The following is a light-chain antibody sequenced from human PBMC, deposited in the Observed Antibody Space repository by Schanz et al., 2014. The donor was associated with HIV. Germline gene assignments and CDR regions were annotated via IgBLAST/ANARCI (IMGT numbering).Light chain of an antibody. CDR1: SSNIGAGYD. Sequence: QSVLTQPPSMSGAPGQRVTISCIGSSSNIGAGYDVHWYQQLPGTVPKLLIYGNSNRPSGVPDRFSGSKSGTSASLAITGLQAEDEADYYCCSYTTTSTSLFGAGTKLTVL. J-gene: IGLJ1*01. CDR3: CSYTTTSTSL. CDR2: GNS. V-gene: IGLV1-40*01.